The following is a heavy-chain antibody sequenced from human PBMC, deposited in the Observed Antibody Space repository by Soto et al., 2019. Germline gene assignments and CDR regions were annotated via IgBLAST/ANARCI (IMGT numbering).Heavy chain of an antibody. J-gene: IGHJ3*02. CDR1: GGSISSDY. V-gene: IGHV4-59*01. CDR2: IYYSGST. D-gene: IGHD3-22*01. CDR3: ARGDFKDYSDSTALDAFDI. Sequence: SETLSLTCTVSGGSISSDYWSWIRQPPGTGLEWIGYIYYSGSTNYNPSLKSRVTISVDTSKNQFSLKLSSVTAADTAVYYCARGDFKDYSDSTALDAFDIWGQGTMVT.